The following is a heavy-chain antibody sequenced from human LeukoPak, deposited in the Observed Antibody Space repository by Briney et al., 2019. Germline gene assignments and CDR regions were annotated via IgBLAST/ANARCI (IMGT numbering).Heavy chain of an antibody. V-gene: IGHV7-4-1*02. D-gene: IGHD5-12*01. CDR1: GYTFTSYA. CDR3: ARHPRGYDTNWFDP. CDR2: INTNTGNP. Sequence: ASVKVSCKASGYTFTSYAMNWVRQAPGQGLEWMGWINTNTGNPTYAQGLTGRFVFSLDTSVSTAYLQISSLKAEDTAAYYCARHPRGYDTNWFDPWGQGTLVTVSS. J-gene: IGHJ5*02.